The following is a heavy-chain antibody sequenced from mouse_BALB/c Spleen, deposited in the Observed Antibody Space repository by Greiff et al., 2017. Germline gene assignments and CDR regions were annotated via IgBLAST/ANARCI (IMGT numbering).Heavy chain of an antibody. Sequence: QVQLQQPGAELVKPGASVKLSCKASGYTFTSYWMHWVKQRPGQGLEWIGEINPSNGRTNYNEKFKSKATLTVDKSSSTAYMQLSSLTSEDSAVYYCARRGITTVVSAMDYWGQGTSVTVSS. V-gene: IGHV1S81*02. CDR3: ARRGITTVVSAMDY. D-gene: IGHD1-1*01. J-gene: IGHJ4*01. CDR2: INPSNGRT. CDR1: GYTFTSYW.